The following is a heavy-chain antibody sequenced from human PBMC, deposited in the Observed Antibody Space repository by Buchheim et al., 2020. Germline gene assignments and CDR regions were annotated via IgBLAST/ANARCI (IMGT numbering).Heavy chain of an antibody. Sequence: EVQLLESGGGLVQPGGSLRLSCAASGFRFKNYAMNWVRQAPGKGLEWVSVVGDSGATTFYADSVKGRFTISRDNSKNALYLQRNSLRAEDTAVYYCAKDVTAAGNRYSGMDVWGQGT. CDR3: AKDVTAAGNRYSGMDV. V-gene: IGHV3-23*01. J-gene: IGHJ6*02. CDR1: GFRFKNYA. CDR2: VGDSGATT. D-gene: IGHD6-13*01.